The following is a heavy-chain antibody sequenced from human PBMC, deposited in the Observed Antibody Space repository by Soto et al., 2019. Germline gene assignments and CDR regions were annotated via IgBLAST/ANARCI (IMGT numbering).Heavy chain of an antibody. CDR2: IYFNGNA. CDR1: GDSIRSTYY. Sequence: QLQLQESGPGLVKPSETLSLTCVVSGDSIRSTYYWGWIRQPPGKGLEWIGSIYFNGNAYYNPSLXSXITMSVDTSMIQFSLNLSSVTAADPAVYYCTRRIFAHWYFDLWGRGTLVTVSS. CDR3: TRRIFAHWYFDL. D-gene: IGHD3-3*01. J-gene: IGHJ2*01. V-gene: IGHV4-39*01.